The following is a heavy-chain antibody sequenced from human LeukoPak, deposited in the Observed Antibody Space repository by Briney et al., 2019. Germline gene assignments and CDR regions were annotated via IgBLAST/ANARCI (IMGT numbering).Heavy chain of an antibody. J-gene: IGHJ4*02. CDR1: GGSITNYH. D-gene: IGHD3-9*01. CDR2: IYYTGST. V-gene: IGHV4-59*01. CDR3: ASSYYDILTAASYYFDY. Sequence: SETLSLTCSVSGGSITNYHWSWIRQPPGRGLEWLGYIYYTGSTKYNPSLKSRVTISVDTSKNHFSLKLSSVTAADTAVYYCASSYYDILTAASYYFDYWGQGTLVTVSS.